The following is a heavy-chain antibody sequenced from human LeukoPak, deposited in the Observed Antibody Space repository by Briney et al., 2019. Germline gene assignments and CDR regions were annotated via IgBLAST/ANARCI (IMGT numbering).Heavy chain of an antibody. J-gene: IGHJ4*02. Sequence: GGSLRLSCGASGFTFHEKYAMHWVRQAPGKGLVWVSHINSDGSWTSHADSVKGRFTISKDNAKNTVYLQMNSLRAEDTAVYYCVSFYETYWGRGTLVTVSS. CDR3: VSFYETY. V-gene: IGHV3-74*01. D-gene: IGHD2/OR15-2a*01. CDR2: INSDGSWT. CDR1: GFTFHEKYA.